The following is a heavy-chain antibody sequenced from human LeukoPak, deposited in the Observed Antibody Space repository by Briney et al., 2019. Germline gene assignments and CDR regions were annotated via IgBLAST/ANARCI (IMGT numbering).Heavy chain of an antibody. CDR3: ARDPNGDYIGTFDM. J-gene: IGHJ3*02. V-gene: IGHV3-23*01. CDR1: EFTFSSYG. Sequence: PGGSLRLSCAASEFTFSSYGMSWVRQAPGKGLEWVSSISGSGGSTQYADSVPGRFAISRDNSKNTLYLQMNSLRVEDTAMYFCARDPNGDYIGTFDMWGRGTMVSVSS. CDR2: ISGSGGST. D-gene: IGHD4-17*01.